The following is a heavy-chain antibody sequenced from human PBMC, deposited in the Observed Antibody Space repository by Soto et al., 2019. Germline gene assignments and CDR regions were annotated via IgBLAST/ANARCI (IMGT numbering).Heavy chain of an antibody. CDR1: GFTFSSYA. D-gene: IGHD6-19*01. CDR3: ASTEQWLVPFDP. Sequence: QVQLVESGGGVVQPGRSLRLSCAASGFTFSSYAMHWVRQAPGKGLEWVAVISYDGSNKYYEDSVKGRFAISRDNSKNTRSLQMTSLRAEDTAVYYCASTEQWLVPFDPWGQGTLVTVSS. V-gene: IGHV3-30*09. CDR2: ISYDGSNK. J-gene: IGHJ5*02.